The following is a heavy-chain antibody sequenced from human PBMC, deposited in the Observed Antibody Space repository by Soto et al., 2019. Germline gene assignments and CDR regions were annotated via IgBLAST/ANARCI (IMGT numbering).Heavy chain of an antibody. CDR2: ITGDTSYT. Sequence: GGSLRLSWSASGFTFSGYAMSWVRQAPGKGPDWVAAITGDTSYTYYADSVKGRFTISRDKSKNTVFLQMNSLRADDTAVYHCAKDPNGDYVGAFDSWGQGTLVTVSS. V-gene: IGHV3-23*01. CDR3: AKDPNGDYVGAFDS. CDR1: GFTFSGYA. J-gene: IGHJ4*02. D-gene: IGHD4-17*01.